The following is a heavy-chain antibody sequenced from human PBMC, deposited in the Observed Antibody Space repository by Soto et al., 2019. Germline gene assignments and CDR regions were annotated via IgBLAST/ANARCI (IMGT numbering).Heavy chain of an antibody. CDR2: ISYDGSNK. CDR1: GFTFSSYA. D-gene: IGHD5-12*01. Sequence: GGSLRLSCAASGFTFSSYAMHWVRQAPGKGLEWVAVISYDGSNKYYADSVKGRFTISRDNSKNTLYLQMNSLRAEDTAVYYCVRDSNIVEYYYYGMDVWGQGTTVTVSS. V-gene: IGHV3-30-3*01. J-gene: IGHJ6*02. CDR3: VRDSNIVEYYYYGMDV.